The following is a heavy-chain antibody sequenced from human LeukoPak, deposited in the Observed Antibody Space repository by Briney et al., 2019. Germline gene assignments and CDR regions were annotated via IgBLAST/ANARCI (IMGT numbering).Heavy chain of an antibody. CDR1: GFTFNSYG. J-gene: IGHJ6*02. CDR2: IWYDGSNK. CDR3: ARDLSADPNYYYGLDV. Sequence: GGSLRLSCAASGFTFNSYGMHWVRQAPGKGLEWVAVIWYDGSNKYYADSVKGRLTISRDNSKNTLYLQVNSRRAADTAVYYCARDLSADPNYYYGLDVWGQGTTVTVSS. V-gene: IGHV3-33*01.